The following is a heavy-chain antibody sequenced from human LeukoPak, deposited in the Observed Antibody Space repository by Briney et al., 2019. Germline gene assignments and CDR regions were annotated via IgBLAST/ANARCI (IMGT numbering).Heavy chain of an antibody. D-gene: IGHD3-10*01. CDR2: INHSGST. V-gene: IGHV4-34*01. CDR3: ARELGYYGSGRGINWFDP. J-gene: IGHJ5*02. CDR1: GGSFSGYY. Sequence: SETLSLTCAVYGGSFSGYYWSWIRQPPGKGLEWIGEINHSGSTNYNPSLKSRVTISVDTSKNQSSLKLSSVTAADTAVYYCARELGYYGSGRGINWFDPWGQGTLVTVSS.